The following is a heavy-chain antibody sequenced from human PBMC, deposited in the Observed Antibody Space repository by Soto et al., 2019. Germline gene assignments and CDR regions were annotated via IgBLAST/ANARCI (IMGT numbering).Heavy chain of an antibody. Sequence: GESLKISCAASGFTFSSYAMSWVRQAPGKGLEWVSAISGSGGSTYYADSVKGRFTISRDNSKNTLYLQMNSLRAEDTAVYYCAKGGYGGNSYFDYWGHGTLVTVSS. J-gene: IGHJ4*01. V-gene: IGHV3-23*01. CDR3: AKGGYGGNSYFDY. CDR1: GFTFSSYA. CDR2: ISGSGGST. D-gene: IGHD4-17*01.